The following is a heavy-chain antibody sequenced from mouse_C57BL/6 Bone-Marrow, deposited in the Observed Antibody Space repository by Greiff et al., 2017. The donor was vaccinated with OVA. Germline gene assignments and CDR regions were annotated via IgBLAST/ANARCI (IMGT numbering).Heavy chain of an antibody. V-gene: IGHV3-6*01. D-gene: IGHD1-1*01. Sequence: EVQLQESGPGLVKPSQSLSLTCSVTGYSITSGYYWNWIRQFPGNKLEWMGYISYDGSNNYNPSLKNRISITRDTSKNQFFLKLNSVTTEDTATYDCAREEGYYYGPWFAYWGQGTLVTVSA. CDR1: GYSITSGYY. CDR3: AREEGYYYGPWFAY. CDR2: ISYDGSN. J-gene: IGHJ3*01.